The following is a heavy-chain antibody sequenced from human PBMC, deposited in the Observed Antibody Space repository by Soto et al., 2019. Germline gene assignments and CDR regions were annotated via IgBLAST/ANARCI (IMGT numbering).Heavy chain of an antibody. Sequence: ASVKVSCKASGYTFTSYGISWVRQAPGQGLEWMGWISAYNGNTNYAQKLQGRVTMTTDTSTSTAYMELRSLRSDDTAVYYCARAGTLTGPIFFGDPWGQGTLVTVSS. J-gene: IGHJ5*02. V-gene: IGHV1-18*04. D-gene: IGHD3-9*01. CDR3: ARAGTLTGPIFFGDP. CDR2: ISAYNGNT. CDR1: GYTFTSYG.